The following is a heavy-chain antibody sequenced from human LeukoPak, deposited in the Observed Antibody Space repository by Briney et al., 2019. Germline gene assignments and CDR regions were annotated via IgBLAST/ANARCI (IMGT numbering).Heavy chain of an antibody. D-gene: IGHD1-26*01. Sequence: GESLKISCKGSGYSFTSYWIGWVRQMPGKGLEWMGIIYPGDSDTRYSPSFQGQVTISADKSISTAYLQWSSLRASDTAMYCCARPVGYQTYYFDYWGQGTLVTVSS. CDR1: GYSFTSYW. V-gene: IGHV5-51*01. J-gene: IGHJ4*02. CDR2: IYPGDSDT. CDR3: ARPVGYQTYYFDY.